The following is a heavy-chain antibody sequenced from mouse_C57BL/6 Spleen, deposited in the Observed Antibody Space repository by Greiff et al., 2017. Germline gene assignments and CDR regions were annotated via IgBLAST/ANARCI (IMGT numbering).Heavy chain of an antibody. Sequence: EVQLQESGPELVKPGASVKMSCKASGYTFTDYNMHWVKQSHGKSLEWIGYINPNNGGTSYNQKFKGKATLTVNKSSSTAYMELRSLTSEDSAVYYCARGGYYVDAMDYWGQGTSVTVSS. CDR3: ARGGYYVDAMDY. V-gene: IGHV1-22*01. CDR1: GYTFTDYN. CDR2: INPNNGGT. J-gene: IGHJ4*01. D-gene: IGHD2-3*01.